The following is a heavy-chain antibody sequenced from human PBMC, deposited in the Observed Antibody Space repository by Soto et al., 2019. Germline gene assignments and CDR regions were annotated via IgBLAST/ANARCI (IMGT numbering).Heavy chain of an antibody. D-gene: IGHD2-2*01. Sequence: QVQLVQSGAEVKKPGSSVKVSCKASGGTFSSYTISWVRQAPGQGLEWMGRIIPILGIANYAQKFQGRVTITADKSTXXAXMXXSSLRSEDTAVYYCARARSCSSTSCPHYYYYGMDVWGQGTTVTVSS. CDR2: IIPILGIA. J-gene: IGHJ6*02. CDR1: GGTFSSYT. CDR3: ARARSCSSTSCPHYYYYGMDV. V-gene: IGHV1-69*02.